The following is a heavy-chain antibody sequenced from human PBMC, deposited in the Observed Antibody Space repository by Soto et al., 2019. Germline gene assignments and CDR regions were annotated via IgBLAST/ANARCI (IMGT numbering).Heavy chain of an antibody. J-gene: IGHJ4*02. CDR3: ARHVAVPRTRGFDY. CDR2: IYHSGTT. CDR1: GGSISDNW. V-gene: IGHV4-4*02. Sequence: QVQLQESGPGLVKPSGTLSLTCAVAGGSISDNWWSWVRQAPGKGLEWIGEIYHSGTTYYNPSLKGRVIILVDKSASQSSLTLSSVTAADTAVYYCARHVAVPRTRGFDYWGQGALVAVSS. D-gene: IGHD2-15*01.